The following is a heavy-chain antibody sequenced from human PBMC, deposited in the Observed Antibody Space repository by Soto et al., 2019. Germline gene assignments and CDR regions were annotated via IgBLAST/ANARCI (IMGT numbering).Heavy chain of an antibody. V-gene: IGHV4-30-2*01. CDR1: GGSMSSGDYS. Sequence: SETLTLTCAVSGGSMSSGDYSWNWIRQPPGKGLEWIGYIYYGGSTYNNPSLQSRVTMSLDRSRNQFSLKLNSVTAADTAVYYCARVRREYDNSGPVDYWGQGTLVTVSS. D-gene: IGHD3-22*01. J-gene: IGHJ4*02. CDR3: ARVRREYDNSGPVDY. CDR2: IYYGGST.